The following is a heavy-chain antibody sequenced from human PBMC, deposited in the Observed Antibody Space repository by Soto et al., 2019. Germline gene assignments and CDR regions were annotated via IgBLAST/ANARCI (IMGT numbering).Heavy chain of an antibody. J-gene: IGHJ6*02. V-gene: IGHV1-69*01. CDR3: AGDYPGGGIAARPFEGSYDCYGMDV. CDR2: IIPIFGTA. Sequence: QVQLVQSGAEVKKPGSSVKVSCKASGGTFSSYAISWVRQAPGQGLEWMGGIIPIFGTANYAQKFQGRVTISADESTSTADMELSSLRCEDTAGYYWAGDYPGGGIAARPFEGSYDCYGMDVWGQGTTVTVSS. D-gene: IGHD6-6*01. CDR1: GGTFSSYA.